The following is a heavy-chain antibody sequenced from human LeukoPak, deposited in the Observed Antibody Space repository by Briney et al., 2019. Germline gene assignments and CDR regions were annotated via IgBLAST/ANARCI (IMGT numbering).Heavy chain of an antibody. J-gene: IGHJ4*02. Sequence: PSETLSLTCAVYGGSFSGYYWSWIRQPPGKGLEWIGEINHSGSTNYNPSLKSRVTISVDTSKNQFSLKLSSVTAADTAVYYCAGGVQQWLPPEDWGQETLVTVSS. D-gene: IGHD6-19*01. V-gene: IGHV4-34*01. CDR1: GGSFSGYY. CDR2: INHSGST. CDR3: AGGVQQWLPPED.